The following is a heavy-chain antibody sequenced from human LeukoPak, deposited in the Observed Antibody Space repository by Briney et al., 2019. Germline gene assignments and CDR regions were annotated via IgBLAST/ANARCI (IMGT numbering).Heavy chain of an antibody. CDR3: AGVLGLVSNFGWFDP. J-gene: IGHJ5*02. CDR1: GGSVSSGSYY. V-gene: IGHV4-61*01. Sequence: SETLSLTCTVSGGSVSSGSYYWSWIRQSPGKGLEWIGYIYYSGSTNYNPSLKSRVTISVDTSENQVSLNVKSVTAADSAVYYCAGVLGLVSNFGWFDPWGLGMLVTVSS. D-gene: IGHD3-16*01. CDR2: IYYSGST.